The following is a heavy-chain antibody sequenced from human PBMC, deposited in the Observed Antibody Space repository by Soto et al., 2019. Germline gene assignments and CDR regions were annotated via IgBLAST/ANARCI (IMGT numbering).Heavy chain of an antibody. D-gene: IGHD3-22*01. CDR1: GYTFTSDG. V-gene: IGHV1-18*01. CDR2: ISAYNGNT. J-gene: IGHJ1*01. CDR3: ARDGYYDSSGSDFQH. Sequence: ASGNVSCKASGYTFTSDGISWVRQAPGQGLEWMGWISAYNGNTNYAQKLQGRVTMTTDTSTSTAYMELRSLRSDDTAVYYCARDGYYDSSGSDFQHWGQGTLVTVSS.